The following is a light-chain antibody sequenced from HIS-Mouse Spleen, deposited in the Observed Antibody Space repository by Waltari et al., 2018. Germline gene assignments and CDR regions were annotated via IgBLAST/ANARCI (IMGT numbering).Light chain of an antibody. CDR1: ALPKQY. Sequence: SYELTQPPSVSVSPGQTARLTCAGDALPKQYAYWYQQDPGPAPVLVIYEDSKRPSGIPERFSGSSSGTMATLTISGAQVEDEADYYCYSTDSSGNHRVFGGGTKLTVL. V-gene: IGLV3-10*01. CDR2: EDS. CDR3: YSTDSSGNHRV. J-gene: IGLJ2*01.